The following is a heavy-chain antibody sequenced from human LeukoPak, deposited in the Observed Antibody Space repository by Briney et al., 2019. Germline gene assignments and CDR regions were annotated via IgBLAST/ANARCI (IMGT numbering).Heavy chain of an antibody. D-gene: IGHD3-10*01. CDR2: IKEDGTVR. CDR1: GFTFTDYW. V-gene: IGHV3-7*01. CDR3: ATEGTDGRGSFGWFDS. Sequence: GGSLRLSCVTSGFTFTDYWMTWVRQAPGKGLEGVAYIKEDGTVRYYVDSVTGLFSISRDNAKNSLYLQLNSLSVEDTAVYYCATEGTDGRGSFGWFDSWGQGTLVTVSS. J-gene: IGHJ5*01.